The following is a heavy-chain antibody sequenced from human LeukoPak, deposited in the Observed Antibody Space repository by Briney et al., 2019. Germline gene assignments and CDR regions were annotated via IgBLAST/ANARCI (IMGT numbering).Heavy chain of an antibody. J-gene: IGHJ6*03. CDR1: GFTFSSYS. D-gene: IGHD6-13*01. CDR3: ARDKHSSSWYGSYYYYMDV. Sequence: PGGSLRLSCAASGFTFSSYSMNWVRQAPGKGLEWVSSISSSSSYIYYTDSVKGRFTISRDNAKNSLYLQMNSLRAEDTAVYYCARDKHSSSWYGSYYYYMDVWGKGTTVTISS. V-gene: IGHV3-21*01. CDR2: ISSSSSYI.